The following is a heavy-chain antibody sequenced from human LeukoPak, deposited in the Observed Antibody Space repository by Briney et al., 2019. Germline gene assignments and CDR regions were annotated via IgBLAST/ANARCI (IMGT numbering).Heavy chain of an antibody. V-gene: IGHV4-59*01. J-gene: IGHJ4*02. CDR1: GGSSSRDY. CDR3: ASGTGSGYVFDY. CDR2: IDYGGTT. D-gene: IGHD3-22*01. Sequence: SETLSLTCSVSGGSSSRDYWSWIRQFPGKGLEWVGYIDYGGTTNYNPSLKSRVTISVDMSKTQLSLKLSSATAADTAVYYCASGTGSGYVFDYWGQGTLVTVSS.